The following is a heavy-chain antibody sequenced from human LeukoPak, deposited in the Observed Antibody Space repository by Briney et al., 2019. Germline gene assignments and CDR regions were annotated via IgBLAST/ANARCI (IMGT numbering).Heavy chain of an antibody. V-gene: IGHV5-51*01. CDR2: IYPGDSDT. Sequence: GESLKISCTGSGYSFIHYWIGWVRQMPGKGLEWMGIIYPGDSDTRYSPSFQGQVTISADKSISTAYLQWSGLKASDTAMYYCARPLYCTTTACQDSFDYWGQGTLVSVSS. CDR1: GYSFIHYW. CDR3: ARPLYCTTTACQDSFDY. J-gene: IGHJ4*02. D-gene: IGHD2-8*01.